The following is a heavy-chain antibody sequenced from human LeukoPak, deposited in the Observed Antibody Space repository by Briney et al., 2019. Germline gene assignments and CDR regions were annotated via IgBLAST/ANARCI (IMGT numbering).Heavy chain of an antibody. D-gene: IGHD3-3*01. CDR1: GFTFSSYG. CDR3: AKDLGYYDFWSGYYFDY. Sequence: PGGSLRLSCAASGFTFSSYGMHWVRQAPGKGLEWVAVISYDGSNKYYADSVKGRFTTSRDNSKNTLYLQMNSLRAEDTAVYYCAKDLGYYDFWSGYYFDYWGQGTLVTVSS. V-gene: IGHV3-30*18. J-gene: IGHJ4*02. CDR2: ISYDGSNK.